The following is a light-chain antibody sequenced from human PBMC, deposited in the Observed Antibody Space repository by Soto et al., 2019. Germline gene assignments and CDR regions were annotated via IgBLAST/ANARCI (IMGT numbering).Light chain of an antibody. J-gene: IGLJ1*01. Sequence: QSPLTQPASLSGSPGQSITISCTGTISDIGAYDYVSWFQQYPGKAPKLMISEVNNRPSGVSNRFSGSKSGNTAYLTISGLQVEDEAEYFCLSFTTTSTHVFGTGTKVTVL. CDR2: EVN. CDR1: ISDIGAYDY. V-gene: IGLV2-14*01. CDR3: LSFTTTSTHV.